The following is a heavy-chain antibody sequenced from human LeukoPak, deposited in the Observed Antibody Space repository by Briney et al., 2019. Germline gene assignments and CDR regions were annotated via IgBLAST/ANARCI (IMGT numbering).Heavy chain of an antibody. V-gene: IGHV3-15*01. CDR1: GLTVNNAW. CDR2: IKSKNVGGTT. J-gene: IGHJ5*02. CDR3: TSHAAFDP. Sequence: GGSLRLSCAASGLTVNNAWMNWVRQAPGKGLEWVGRIKSKNVGGTTDYAAPVKGRFTISRDDSKNTVYLQMNSLKIEDTAVYYCTSHAAFDPWGQGTLVTVSS.